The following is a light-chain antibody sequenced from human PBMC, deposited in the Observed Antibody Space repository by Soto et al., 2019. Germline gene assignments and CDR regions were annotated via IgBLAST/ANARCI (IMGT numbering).Light chain of an antibody. J-gene: IGKJ1*01. CDR3: QQRSNWPT. CDR2: DAS. CDR1: QSVSSY. V-gene: IGKV3-11*01. Sequence: EIVLTQSPATLSLSPGERATLSCRASQSVSSYLAWYQQKPGQAPRLLIYDASNRATGIPARFSGSGSGTDFPLTISSLEPEDFAVYYCQQRSNWPTFGQGTKVEI.